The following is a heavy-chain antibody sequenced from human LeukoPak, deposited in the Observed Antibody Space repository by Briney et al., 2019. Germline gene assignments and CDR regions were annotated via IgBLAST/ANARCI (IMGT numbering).Heavy chain of an antibody. CDR2: IRSNAYGGTT. D-gene: IGHD5-24*01. CDR3: TGAASAQLTEFDY. Sequence: GGSLRLSCTASGFTFGDYAMSWFRQAPGKGLEWVGFIRSNAYGGTTEYAASVKGRFTISRDDSKSIAYLQMNSLKTEDTAVYYCTGAASAQLTEFDYWGQGTLVTVSS. CDR1: GFTFGDYA. J-gene: IGHJ4*02. V-gene: IGHV3-49*03.